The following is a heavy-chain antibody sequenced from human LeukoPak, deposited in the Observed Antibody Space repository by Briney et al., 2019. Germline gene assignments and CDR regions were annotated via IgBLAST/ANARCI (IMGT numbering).Heavy chain of an antibody. CDR3: ARDYGSGSYLPFDY. Sequence: ASVMVSCKASGYTFTGFYLHWVRQAPGQGLEWMGWINPNSGGTNYAQRFQGRVTMTRDTSISTAYMELSRLRSDDTAVYYCARDYGSGSYLPFDYWGQGTLVTVSS. CDR2: INPNSGGT. V-gene: IGHV1-2*02. J-gene: IGHJ4*02. CDR1: GYTFTGFY. D-gene: IGHD3-10*01.